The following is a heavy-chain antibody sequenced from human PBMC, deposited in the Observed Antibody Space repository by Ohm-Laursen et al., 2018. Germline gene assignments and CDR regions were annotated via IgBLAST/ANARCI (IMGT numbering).Heavy chain of an antibody. J-gene: IGHJ6*02. Sequence: SLRLSCAASGFTFSTYAMSWVRQAPGKGLEWVAVISYDGSNKYYADSVKGRFTISRDNSKNTLYLQMNSLRAEDTAVYYCAKSSSSWDLDYYYYGMDVWGQGTTVTVSS. D-gene: IGHD6-13*01. CDR1: GFTFSTYA. CDR2: ISYDGSNK. CDR3: AKSSSSWDLDYYYYGMDV. V-gene: IGHV3-30*18.